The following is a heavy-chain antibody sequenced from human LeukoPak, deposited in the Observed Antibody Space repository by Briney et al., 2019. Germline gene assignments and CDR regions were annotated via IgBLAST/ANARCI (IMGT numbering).Heavy chain of an antibody. J-gene: IGHJ4*02. V-gene: IGHV1-46*01. CDR3: ARDRKPYLEALRRGDYFDY. D-gene: IGHD3-16*01. CDR1: GYTFTSYY. Sequence: ASVKVSCKASGYTFTSYYMHWVRQAPGQGLEWMGIINPSGGSTSYAQKFQGRVTMTRDMSTSTAYMELSSLRSEDTAVYYCARDRKPYLEALRRGDYFDYWGQGTLVTVSS. CDR2: INPSGGST.